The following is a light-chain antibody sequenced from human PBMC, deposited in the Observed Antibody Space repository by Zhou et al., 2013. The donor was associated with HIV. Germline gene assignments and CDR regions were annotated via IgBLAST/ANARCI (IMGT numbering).Light chain of an antibody. CDR3: QHRSNWLT. J-gene: IGKJ4*01. Sequence: EIVMTQSPVTLSVSPGERATLSCRASQSVSSSYLAWYQQKPGQAPRLLIYGASSRATGIPDRFSGSGSGTDFTLTISSLEPEDFAVYYCQHRSNWLTFGGGTKVEIK. CDR1: QSVSSSY. CDR2: GAS. V-gene: IGKV3D-20*02.